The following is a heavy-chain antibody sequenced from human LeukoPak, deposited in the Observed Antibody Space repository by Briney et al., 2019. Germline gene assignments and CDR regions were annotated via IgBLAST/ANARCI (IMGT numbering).Heavy chain of an antibody. Sequence: GGCLRLSCAAPGFTSSSFWITCVRQAPGKGLEWVANIKQDGSEKYYADSVKGRFPISRDNAKNSLFLQMNSLKAEDPAVYFCARDGGRAAASGYWGQGTLVTVSS. CDR2: IKQDGSEK. CDR1: GFTSSSFW. V-gene: IGHV3-7*01. D-gene: IGHD6-13*01. CDR3: ARDGGRAAASGY. J-gene: IGHJ4*02.